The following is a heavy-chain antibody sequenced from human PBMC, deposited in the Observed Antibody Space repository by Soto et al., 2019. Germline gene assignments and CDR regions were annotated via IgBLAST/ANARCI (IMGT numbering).Heavy chain of an antibody. V-gene: IGHV1-69*01. J-gene: IGHJ6*02. D-gene: IGHD2-2*01. CDR1: GGTFSSYA. Sequence: QVQLVQSGAEVKKPGSSVKVSCKASGGTFSSYAISWVRQAPGQGLEWMGGIIPIFGTANYAQKFQGRVTITADESTSTAYMELSSLSSEDTAVYYCARVFDPWDIVVVPAANYYYYGMDVWGQGTTVTVSS. CDR2: IIPIFGTA. CDR3: ARVFDPWDIVVVPAANYYYYGMDV.